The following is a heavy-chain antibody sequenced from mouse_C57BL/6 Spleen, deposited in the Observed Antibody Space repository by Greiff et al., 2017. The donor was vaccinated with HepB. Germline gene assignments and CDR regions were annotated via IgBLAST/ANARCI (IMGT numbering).Heavy chain of an antibody. J-gene: IGHJ2*01. CDR3: ARRADYDDFDY. CDR2: ISGGGGNT. D-gene: IGHD2-4*01. Sequence: EVQLVESGGGLVKPGGSLKLSCAASGFTFSSYTMSWVRQTPEKRLEWVATISGGGGNTYYPDSVKGRFTISRDNAKNTLYLQVSSLRSEDTALYYCARRADYDDFDYWGQGTTLTVSS. CDR1: GFTFSSYT. V-gene: IGHV5-9*01.